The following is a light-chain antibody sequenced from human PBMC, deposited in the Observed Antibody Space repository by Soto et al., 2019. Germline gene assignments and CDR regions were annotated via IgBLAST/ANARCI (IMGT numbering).Light chain of an antibody. CDR1: QSGNSN. Sequence: DILMTQAPATLSVSPGERATLSFRASQSGNSNLAWYQQKPGQAPRVLIYGESTRASCVPARISGSGSGTQFTLAIRSLQSEGFAVYYCLQYDNWPLPFGQGTKV. V-gene: IGKV3-15*01. CDR2: GES. CDR3: LQYDNWPLP. J-gene: IGKJ1*01.